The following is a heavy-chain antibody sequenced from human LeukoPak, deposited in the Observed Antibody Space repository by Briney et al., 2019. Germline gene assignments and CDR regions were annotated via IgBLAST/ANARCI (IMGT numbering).Heavy chain of an antibody. CDR3: VSTYDFWSGQNWFDP. V-gene: IGHV4-59*01. J-gene: IGHJ5*02. Sequence: SETLSLTCTVSGGSISSYYWSWIRQPPGKGLEWIGYIYYSGSTNYNPSLKSRVTISVDTSKNQFSLKLSSVTAADTAVYYCVSTYDFWSGQNWFDPWGQGTLVTVSS. CDR2: IYYSGST. CDR1: GGSISSYY. D-gene: IGHD3-3*01.